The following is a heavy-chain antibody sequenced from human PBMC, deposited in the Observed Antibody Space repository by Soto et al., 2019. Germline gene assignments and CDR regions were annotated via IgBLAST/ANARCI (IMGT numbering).Heavy chain of an antibody. CDR1: GGTFTNYA. V-gene: IGHV1-69*06. Sequence: QVQLVQSGVEVKKPGSSVRVSCRTSGGTFTNYALSWVQQAPGQGLEWMGGLIPIFDTADYAQNFQGRVTITADKSTSTAYMDLSSLRSEDTAIYFCARPSSGEYYYYAMDVWGQGTTVTVSS. CDR2: LIPIFDTA. J-gene: IGHJ6*02. D-gene: IGHD3-10*01. CDR3: ARPSSGEYYYYAMDV.